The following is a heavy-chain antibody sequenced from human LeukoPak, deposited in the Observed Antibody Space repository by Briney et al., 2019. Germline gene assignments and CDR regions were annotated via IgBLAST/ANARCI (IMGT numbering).Heavy chain of an antibody. CDR3: ARVGGSSWLNWFDP. Sequence: GGSLRLSCAASGFTFSSYSMNWVRQTPGKGLEWVSSISSSSSSYIYYADSVKGRFTISRDNAKNSLYLQMNSLRAEDTALYHCARVGGSSWLNWFDPWGQGTLVTVSS. J-gene: IGHJ5*02. V-gene: IGHV3-21*04. CDR1: GFTFSSYS. CDR2: ISSSSSSYI. D-gene: IGHD6-13*01.